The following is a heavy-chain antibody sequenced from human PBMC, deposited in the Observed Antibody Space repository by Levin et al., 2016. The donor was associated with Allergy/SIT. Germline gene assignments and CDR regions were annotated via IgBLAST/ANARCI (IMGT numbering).Heavy chain of an antibody. D-gene: IGHD2-2*01. CDR3: ARARWGPSAMETYYFGMDV. CDR2: IDDSGSA. J-gene: IGHJ6*02. V-gene: IGHV4-59*01. Sequence: WIRQPPGKGLEWIGCIDDSGSASYNSSLRSRVTMSLDTSKNQLSLELKSVIASDTAVYYCARARWGPSAMETYYFGMDVWGQGTTVTVSS.